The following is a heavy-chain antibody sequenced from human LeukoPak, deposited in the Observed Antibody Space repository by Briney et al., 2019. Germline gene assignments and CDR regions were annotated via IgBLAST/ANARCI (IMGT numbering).Heavy chain of an antibody. CDR3: ARGGMVGATYAFDI. Sequence: PGGSLRLSCAGTAFTFSTYAMSWVRQAPGKGLEWVSTISGSGGSTYYADSVKGRFTISRDNSKNTLYLQMNSLRAEDTAVYYCARGGMVGATYAFDIWGQGTMVTVSS. CDR2: ISGSGGST. D-gene: IGHD1-26*01. CDR1: AFTFSTYA. V-gene: IGHV3-23*01. J-gene: IGHJ3*02.